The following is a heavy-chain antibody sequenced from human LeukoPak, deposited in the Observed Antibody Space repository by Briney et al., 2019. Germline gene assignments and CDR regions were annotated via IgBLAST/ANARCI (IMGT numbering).Heavy chain of an antibody. CDR2: ISYDGNHN. Sequence: PGGSLRLSCAASGFSFRRHGMLWVRQAPGKGLEWVAVISYDGNHNYYADSVKGRFTISRDNSKNTLYLQMNSLRSEDTAVYYCAKDKGEMSTIILDYWGQGTLVTVSS. J-gene: IGHJ4*02. D-gene: IGHD5-24*01. V-gene: IGHV3-30*18. CDR3: AKDKGEMSTIILDY. CDR1: GFSFRRHG.